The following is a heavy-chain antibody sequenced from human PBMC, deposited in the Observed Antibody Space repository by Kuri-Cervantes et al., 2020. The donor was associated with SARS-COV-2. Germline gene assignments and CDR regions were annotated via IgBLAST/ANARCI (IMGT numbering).Heavy chain of an antibody. Sequence: GSLRLSCAVDGGSFSGYSWSWIRQPPGKGLEWIGEFIHSGSTIYNPSLKSRVTISVDTSKNQFSLKLSSVTAADTAVHYCAGRHTRGATNYWGQGTLVTVSS. D-gene: IGHD4/OR15-4a*01. CDR2: FIHSGST. CDR1: GGSFSGYS. J-gene: IGHJ4*02. CDR3: AGRHTRGATNY. V-gene: IGHV4-34*12.